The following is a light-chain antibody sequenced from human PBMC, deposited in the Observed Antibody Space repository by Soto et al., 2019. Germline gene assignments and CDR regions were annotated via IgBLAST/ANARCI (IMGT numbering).Light chain of an antibody. J-gene: IGKJ4*01. V-gene: IGKV1-5*03. CDR2: KAS. CDR1: QTISSW. Sequence: DIQMTQSPSTLSGSVGDRVTITFRASQTISSWLAWYQQKPGKAPKLLIYKASTLKSGVPSRFSGSGSGTEFTLTISSLQPEDFATYYCLQHNGYPLTFGGGTKVDI. CDR3: LQHNGYPLT.